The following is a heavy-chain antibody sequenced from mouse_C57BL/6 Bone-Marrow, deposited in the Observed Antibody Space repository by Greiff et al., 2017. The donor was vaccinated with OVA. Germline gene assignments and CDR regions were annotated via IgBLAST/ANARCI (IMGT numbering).Heavy chain of an antibody. V-gene: IGHV5-15*04. CDR1: GFTFSDYG. J-gene: IGHJ4*01. CDR3: ARRGKYAMDY. Sequence: EVKLMESGGGLVQPGGSLKLSCAASGFTFSDYGMAWVRQAPRKGPEWVAFISNLAYSIYYADTVTGRFTISRENAKNTLYLEMSSLRSEDTAMYYCARRGKYAMDYWGQGTSVTVSS. CDR2: ISNLAYSI.